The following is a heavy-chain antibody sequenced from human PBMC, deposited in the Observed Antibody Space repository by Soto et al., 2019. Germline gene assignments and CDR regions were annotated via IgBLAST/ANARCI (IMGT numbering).Heavy chain of an antibody. CDR2: ISAYNGNT. Sequence: ASVNVSCKASGYTFTSYGISWVRQAPGQGLEWMGWISAYNGNTNYAQKLQGRVTMTTDTSTSTAYMELRSLRSDDTAVYYCAREEYYYDSSGYYQNWSEHWGKGTMVTVSA. D-gene: IGHD3-22*01. J-gene: IGHJ5*02. V-gene: IGHV1-18*04. CDR1: GYTFTSYG. CDR3: AREEYYYDSSGYYQNWSEH.